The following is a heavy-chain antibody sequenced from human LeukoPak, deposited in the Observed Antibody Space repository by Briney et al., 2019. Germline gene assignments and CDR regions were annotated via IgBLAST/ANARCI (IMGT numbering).Heavy chain of an antibody. D-gene: IGHD3-22*01. CDR2: ISTSGGGS. CDR1: GFTFSSYA. CDR3: AIMHPYYDGSGYWVQ. J-gene: IGHJ4*02. Sequence: PGGSLRLSCAASGFTFSSYAMSWVRQAPGKGLEWVSGISTSGGGSSYADSVKGRFTISRDNPRNTLYMQMNSLRAEDTALYYCAIMHPYYDGSGYWVQWGQGTLVTVSS. V-gene: IGHV3-23*01.